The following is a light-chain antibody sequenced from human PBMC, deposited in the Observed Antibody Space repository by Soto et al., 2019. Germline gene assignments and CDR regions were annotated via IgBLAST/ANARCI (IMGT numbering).Light chain of an antibody. Sequence: DIQMTQSPSSLSASVGDRVTTSCQASQDISNSLNWYQQKPGKAPKLLIYDASNLETGVPSRFSGSGSGTDFTFTISSLQSEDIATYYCQHCDSLPLTFGQGTRLEIK. J-gene: IGKJ5*01. CDR2: DAS. CDR1: QDISNS. CDR3: QHCDSLPLT. V-gene: IGKV1-33*01.